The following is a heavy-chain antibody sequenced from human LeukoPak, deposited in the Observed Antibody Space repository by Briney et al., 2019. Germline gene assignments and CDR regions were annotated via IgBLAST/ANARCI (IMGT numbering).Heavy chain of an antibody. V-gene: IGHV3-30*18. CDR3: AKDSLRWSYFYYGMDV. CDR1: GFTLNSYG. CDR2: ISYAGSNK. J-gene: IGHJ6*02. Sequence: PGGSLRLSCAASGFTLNSYGMHWVRQAPGKGLEWVAVISYAGSNKYYVDSVKGRFTISRDNSKNTLYLQMNSLRAEDTAVYYCAKDSLRWSYFYYGMDVWGQGTTVTVSS. D-gene: IGHD4-23*01.